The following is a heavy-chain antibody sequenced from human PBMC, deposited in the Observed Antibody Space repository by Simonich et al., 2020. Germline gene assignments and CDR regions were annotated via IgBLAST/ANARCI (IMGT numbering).Heavy chain of an antibody. V-gene: IGHV3-21*01. J-gene: IGHJ6*02. D-gene: IGHD6-19*01. CDR2: ISNSISYI. CDR1: GFTFSSYS. CDR3: ARWIAVAGTGAYGMDV. Sequence: EVQLVESGGGLVKPGGSLRLSCAASGFTFSSYSINWVRQAPGKWLEWVSSISNSISYIYYADSVKGRFTISRDNAKNSLYLQMNSLRAEDTAVYYCARWIAVAGTGAYGMDVWGQGTTVTVSS.